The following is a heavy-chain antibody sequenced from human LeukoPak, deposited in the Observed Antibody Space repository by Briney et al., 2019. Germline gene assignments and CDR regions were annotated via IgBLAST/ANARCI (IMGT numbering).Heavy chain of an antibody. CDR2: ISSSGSYI. J-gene: IGHJ4*02. V-gene: IGHV3-21*01. D-gene: IGHD5-24*01. Sequence: PGGSLRLSCAASGFSFSYYIMNWVRQAPGKGLEWVSSISSSGSYIYYADSVKGRFTISRDNAKNSLYLQMNSLRAEDTAVYYCARDLVVEMATSAEDYWGQGTLVAVSS. CDR1: GFSFSYYI. CDR3: ARDLVVEMATSAEDY.